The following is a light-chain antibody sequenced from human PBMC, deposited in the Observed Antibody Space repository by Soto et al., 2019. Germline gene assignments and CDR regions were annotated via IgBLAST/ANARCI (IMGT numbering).Light chain of an antibody. CDR3: QSYDSSLSGVV. Sequence: QSVLTQPPSVSGAPRLRVTISRTGSSSNIGAGYDVHWYQQLPGTAPKLLIYGNSNRPSGVPDRFSGSKSGTSASLAITGLQAEDEADYYCQSYDSSLSGVVFGGGTKLTVL. CDR2: GNS. CDR1: SSNIGAGYD. J-gene: IGLJ2*01. V-gene: IGLV1-40*01.